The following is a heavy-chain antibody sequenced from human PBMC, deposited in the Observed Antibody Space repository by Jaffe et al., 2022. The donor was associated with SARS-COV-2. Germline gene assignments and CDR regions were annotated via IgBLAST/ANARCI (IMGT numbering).Heavy chain of an antibody. Sequence: QVQLVQSGAEVKKPGASVKVSCKASGYTFTSYGISWVRQAPGQGLEWMGWISAYNGNTNYAQKLQGRVTMTTDTSTSTAYMELRSLRSDDTAVYYCARLPSLPLDYYDSSGYFDYWGQGTLVTVSS. D-gene: IGHD3-22*01. J-gene: IGHJ4*02. V-gene: IGHV1-18*01. CDR2: ISAYNGNT. CDR1: GYTFTSYG. CDR3: ARLPSLPLDYYDSSGYFDY.